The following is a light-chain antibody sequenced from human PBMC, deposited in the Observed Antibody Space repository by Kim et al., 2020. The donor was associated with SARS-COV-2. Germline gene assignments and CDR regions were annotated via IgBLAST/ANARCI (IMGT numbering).Light chain of an antibody. CDR2: KDT. Sequence: PEKTARSTCYGDALPKQYAYWYQQKSGQAPVLVIYKDTERPSGIPERLSGSSSGTTVTLTISGVQAEDEADYYCQSADSSGTSVVFGGGTQLTVL. CDR1: ALPKQY. V-gene: IGLV3-25*03. CDR3: QSADSSGTSVV. J-gene: IGLJ2*01.